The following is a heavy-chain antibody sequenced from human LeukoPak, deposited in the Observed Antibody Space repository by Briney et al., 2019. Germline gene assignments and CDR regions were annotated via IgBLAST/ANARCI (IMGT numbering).Heavy chain of an antibody. J-gene: IGHJ4*02. D-gene: IGHD6-13*01. CDR1: GFTFSSYS. V-gene: IGHV3-21*01. CDR2: ISSSSSYI. Sequence: PGGSLRLSCAASGFTFSSYSMNWVRHAPGKGLEWVSSISSSSSYIYYADSVKGRFTISRDNAKNSLYLQMNSLRAEDTAVYYCARGGSSSPYYFDYWGQGTLVTVSS. CDR3: ARGGSSSPYYFDY.